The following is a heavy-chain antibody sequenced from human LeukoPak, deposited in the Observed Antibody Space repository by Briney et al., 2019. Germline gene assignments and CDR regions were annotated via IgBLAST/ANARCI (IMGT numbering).Heavy chain of an antibody. D-gene: IGHD5-12*01. CDR1: GFTFSNYS. J-gene: IGHJ4*02. CDR3: ARDRGGYEFFDY. V-gene: IGHV3-48*02. Sequence: PGGSLRLSCAASGFTFSNYSMNWVRQAPGKGLEWVSYISTRSGTKYYTDSVKGRFTISRDNAKNSLYLQMNSLRDEDTAVYYCARDRGGYEFFDYWGQGTLVTVSS. CDR2: ISTRSGTK.